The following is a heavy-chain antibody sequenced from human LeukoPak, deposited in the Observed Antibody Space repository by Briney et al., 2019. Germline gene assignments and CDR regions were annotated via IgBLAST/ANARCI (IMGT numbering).Heavy chain of an antibody. CDR2: IYYSGST. D-gene: IGHD1-26*01. CDR1: GGSISSYY. J-gene: IGHJ4*02. Sequence: SETLSLTCTVSGGSISSYYWSWIRQPPGKGLEWIGYIYYSGSTNYNPSLKSRVTISVDRSKNQFSLKLCSVTAADTAVYYCARESGSPGLDYWGQGTLVTVSS. CDR3: ARESGSPGLDY. V-gene: IGHV4-59*12.